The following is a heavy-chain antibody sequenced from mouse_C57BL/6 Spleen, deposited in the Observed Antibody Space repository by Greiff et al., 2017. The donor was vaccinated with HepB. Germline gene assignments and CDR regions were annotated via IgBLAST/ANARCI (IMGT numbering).Heavy chain of an antibody. CDR2: IHPSDSDT. D-gene: IGHD2-3*01. Sequence: QVQLKQPGAELVKPGASVKVSCKASGYTFTSYWMHWVKQRPGQGLEWIGRIHPSDSDTNYNQKFKGKATLTVDKSSSTAYMQLSSLTSEDSAVYYCAIDGYYDAMDYWGQGTSVTVSS. CDR1: GYTFTSYW. J-gene: IGHJ4*01. V-gene: IGHV1-74*01. CDR3: AIDGYYDAMDY.